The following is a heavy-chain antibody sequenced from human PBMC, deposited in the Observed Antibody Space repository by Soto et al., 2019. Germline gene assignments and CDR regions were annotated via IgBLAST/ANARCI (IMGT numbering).Heavy chain of an antibody. CDR1: DGSISSGSYY. CDR2: IFNSGTM. CDR3: ARHTPAISISDH. D-gene: IGHD2-15*01. J-gene: IGHJ4*02. V-gene: IGHV4-39*01. Sequence: SETLSLTCNVSDGSISSGSYYWGWLRQPPGKGLEWIGSIFNSGTMYYNPSLKSRVTISVDTSKNQFSLKLNSVTAADTAVYYCARHTPAISISDHWGQGTLVTVS.